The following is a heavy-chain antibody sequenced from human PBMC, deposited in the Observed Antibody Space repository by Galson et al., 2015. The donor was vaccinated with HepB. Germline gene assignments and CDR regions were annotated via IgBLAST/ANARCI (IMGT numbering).Heavy chain of an antibody. CDR1: GFTFSYYA. CDR3: AKVFPEKTVGWYRQALYYFDS. D-gene: IGHD6-19*01. J-gene: IGHJ4*02. CDR2: ITPSGDIT. Sequence: SLRLSCAASGFTFSYYAMSWVRQAPGKGLEWVSAITPSGDITYPPDSMKCRFPISRDNSQNTLFLQMNSLRADDTAIYFCAKVFPEKTVGWYRQALYYFDSWGQGTRVTVSS. V-gene: IGHV3-23*01.